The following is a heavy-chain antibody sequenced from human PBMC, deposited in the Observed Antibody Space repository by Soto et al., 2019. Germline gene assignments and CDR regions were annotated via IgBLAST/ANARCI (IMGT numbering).Heavy chain of an antibody. J-gene: IGHJ4*02. Sequence: EVQLVESGGDLVQPGGSLRLSCTTSDFNFRNYWMNWVRQAPGKGLQWVANIKPDGSAANYVDSVKGRFTISRDNVRNSVSLQMNSLGVEDTAVYFCFGGNGGPQWGQGTLVTVSS. D-gene: IGHD3-16*01. CDR1: DFNFRNYW. CDR2: IKPDGSAA. V-gene: IGHV3-7*03. CDR3: FGGNGGPQ.